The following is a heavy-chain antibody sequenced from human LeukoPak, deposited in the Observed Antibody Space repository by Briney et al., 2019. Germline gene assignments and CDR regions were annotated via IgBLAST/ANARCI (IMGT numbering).Heavy chain of an antibody. CDR2: TRNKANGYTT. V-gene: IGHV3-72*01. J-gene: IGHJ4*02. Sequence: LTGGSLRLSCAASGFIFSDHYMDWVRQAPGKGLEWVGRTRNKANGYTTEYAASVKGRFTISRDDSKNSLYLQMNSLRTEDTAVYYCTRRNWNSHDYWGQGTLVTASS. D-gene: IGHD1-1*01. CDR1: GFIFSDHY. CDR3: TRRNWNSHDY.